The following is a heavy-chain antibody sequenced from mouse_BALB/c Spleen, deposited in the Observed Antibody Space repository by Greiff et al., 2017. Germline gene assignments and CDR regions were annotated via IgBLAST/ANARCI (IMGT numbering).Heavy chain of an antibody. CDR3: ARSRDYGSSPWYFDV. V-gene: IGHV5-17*02. CDR2: ISSGSSTI. D-gene: IGHD1-1*01. Sequence: EVNVVESGGGLVQPGGSRKLSCAASGFTFSSFGMHWVRQAPEKGLEWVAYISSGSSTIYYADTVKGRFTISRDNPKNTLFLQMTSLRSEDTAMYYCARSRDYGSSPWYFDVWGAGTTVTVSA. J-gene: IGHJ1*01. CDR1: GFTFSSFG.